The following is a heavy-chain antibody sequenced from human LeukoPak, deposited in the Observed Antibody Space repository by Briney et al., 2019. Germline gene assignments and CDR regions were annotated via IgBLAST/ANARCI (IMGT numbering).Heavy chain of an antibody. CDR3: ARLAAAGSRRYFDL. CDR1: GGSISSYY. V-gene: IGHV4-59*08. Sequence: PSETLSLTCTVSGGSISSYYWSWIRQPPGKGLEWIGYIYYSGSTNYNPSLKSRVTISVDTSKNQFSLKLSSVTAADTAVYYCARLAAAGSRRYFDLWGRGTLVTVSS. CDR2: IYYSGST. D-gene: IGHD6-13*01. J-gene: IGHJ2*01.